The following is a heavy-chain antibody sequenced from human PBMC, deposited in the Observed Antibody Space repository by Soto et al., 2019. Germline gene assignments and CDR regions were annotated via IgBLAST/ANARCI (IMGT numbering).Heavy chain of an antibody. J-gene: IGHJ4*02. Sequence: GGSLRLSCAASGFTFSSYSMNWVRQAPGKGLEWVSSISSSSSYIYYADSVKGRFTISRDNAKNSLYLQMNSLRAEDTAVYYCARDPNIVGATALDYWGQGTLVTVSS. CDR3: ARDPNIVGATALDY. D-gene: IGHD1-26*01. V-gene: IGHV3-21*01. CDR1: GFTFSSYS. CDR2: ISSSSSYI.